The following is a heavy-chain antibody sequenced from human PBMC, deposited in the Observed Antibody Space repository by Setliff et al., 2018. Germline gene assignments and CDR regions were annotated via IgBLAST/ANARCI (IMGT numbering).Heavy chain of an antibody. D-gene: IGHD3-10*01. CDR1: GYRFTSYW. CDR2: IYPGDSDT. CDR3: ARVGSQGGYCFDS. J-gene: IGHJ4*02. Sequence: GESLKISCKGSGYRFTSYWIGWVRQMPGKGLEWMGLIYPGDSDTRYSPSFRGQVTISADKSISSAYLQWRSLKASDTAMYYCARVGSQGGYCFDSWGQGTLVTVSS. V-gene: IGHV5-51*01.